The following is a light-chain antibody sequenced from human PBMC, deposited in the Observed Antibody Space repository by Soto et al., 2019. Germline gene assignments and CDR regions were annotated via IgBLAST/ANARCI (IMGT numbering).Light chain of an antibody. Sequence: EIVVTQSPATLSLSPGEIATLSCRASQSVSSSYLAWYQHRPGQAPRLVIFGASSRATGIPDRFSGTGSGTDFTLTISRLEPEDFAVYYCQQYGTSPPITLGQGTRLEIK. CDR1: QSVSSSY. J-gene: IGKJ5*01. V-gene: IGKV3-20*01. CDR3: QQYGTSPPIT. CDR2: GAS.